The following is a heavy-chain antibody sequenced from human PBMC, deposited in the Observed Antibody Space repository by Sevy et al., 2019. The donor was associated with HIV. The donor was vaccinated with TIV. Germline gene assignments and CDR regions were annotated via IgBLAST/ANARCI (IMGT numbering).Heavy chain of an antibody. D-gene: IGHD6-19*01. CDR3: VKQDGVAVAAVPYYYYGMDV. Sequence: GGSLRLSCAASGFTFSSYAMSWVRQAPGKGLEWVSAISGSGGSTYYADSVKGRFTISRDNSKNTLYLQMNSLRAEDTAVYYCVKQDGVAVAAVPYYYYGMDVWGQGTTVTVSS. J-gene: IGHJ6*02. CDR1: GFTFSSYA. CDR2: ISGSGGST. V-gene: IGHV3-23*01.